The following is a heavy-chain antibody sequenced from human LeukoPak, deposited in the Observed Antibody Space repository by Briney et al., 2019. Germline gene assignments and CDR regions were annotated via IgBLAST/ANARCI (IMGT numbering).Heavy chain of an antibody. J-gene: IGHJ3*02. Sequence: GGSLRLSCAASGFTFSTYCMHWVRQAPGKGLEWVADITSDGSHTFHVESVKGRFTISRDNSKNTLYLQMNSLRAEDTAVYFCARERQDSILHSGAFDIWGQGTMVTVSS. CDR2: ITSDGSHT. CDR3: ARERQDSILHSGAFDI. D-gene: IGHD2-21*01. CDR1: GFTFSTYC. V-gene: IGHV3-30-3*01.